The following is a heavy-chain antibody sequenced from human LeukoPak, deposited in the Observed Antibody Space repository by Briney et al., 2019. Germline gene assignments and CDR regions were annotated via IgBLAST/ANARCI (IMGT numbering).Heavy chain of an antibody. J-gene: IGHJ4*02. Sequence: SVKVSCKASGGTYSSYAISWVRQAPGQGLEWMGGIIPIFGTANYAQKFQGRVTITADESTSTAYMELSSLRSEDTAVYYCARGPPGIVGANSLFDYWGQGTLVTVSS. CDR1: GGTYSSYA. CDR2: IIPIFGTA. D-gene: IGHD1-26*01. V-gene: IGHV1-69*13. CDR3: ARGPPGIVGANSLFDY.